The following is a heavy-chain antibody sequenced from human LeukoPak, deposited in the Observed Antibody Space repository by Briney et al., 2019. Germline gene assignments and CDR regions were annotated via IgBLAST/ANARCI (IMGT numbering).Heavy chain of an antibody. CDR1: GYTFTNYY. CDR3: ARYRSSGYYASLGY. D-gene: IGHD3-22*01. CDR2: INPSDGKT. J-gene: IGHJ4*02. Sequence: ASVKVSCKASGYTFTNYYMHWVRQAPGQGLEWMGIINPSDGKTSYAQKFQGRVTMTTDTSTSTAYMELRSLRSDDTAVYYCARYRSSGYYASLGYWGQGTLVTVSS. V-gene: IGHV1-46*01.